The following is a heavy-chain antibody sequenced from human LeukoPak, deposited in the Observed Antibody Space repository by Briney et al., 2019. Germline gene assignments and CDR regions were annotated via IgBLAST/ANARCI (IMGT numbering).Heavy chain of an antibody. CDR3: ARDSNYYGMDV. V-gene: IGHV4-30-2*01. J-gene: IGHJ6*02. CDR2: IYHSGST. CDR1: GGSISSGGYS. Sequence: SQTLSLTCAVSGGSISSGGYSWSWIRQPPEKGLEWIGYIYHSGSTYYNPSLRSRVTISVDRSKNQFSLKLSSVTAADTAVYYCARDSNYYGMDVWGQGTTVTVSS.